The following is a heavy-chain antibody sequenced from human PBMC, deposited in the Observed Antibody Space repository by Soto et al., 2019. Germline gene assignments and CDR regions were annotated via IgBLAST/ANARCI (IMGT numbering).Heavy chain of an antibody. J-gene: IGHJ4*02. Sequence: SETLSLTCTVSAGSISSRSYYWGWIRQPPGKGLEWIGSIYYSGSTYYNTSLKSRVTISVDTSKNQFSLTLRSVTAADTAVYYCARRARLAGGRGYSSIAALDYWGQGTLVTVSS. V-gene: IGHV4-39*01. CDR2: IYYSGST. CDR1: AGSISSRSYY. D-gene: IGHD6-6*01. CDR3: ARRARLAGGRGYSSIAALDY.